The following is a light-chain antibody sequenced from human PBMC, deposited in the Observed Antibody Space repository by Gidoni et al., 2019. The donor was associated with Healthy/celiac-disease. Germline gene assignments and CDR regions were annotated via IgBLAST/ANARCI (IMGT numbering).Light chain of an antibody. CDR3: QQYNSYPYT. J-gene: IGKJ2*01. V-gene: IGKV1-5*01. CDR1: QSISSW. CDR2: DAS. Sequence: DIQMTQSPSTLSASVGDRVTITCRASQSISSWLAWYQQKPGKAPKLLIYDASSLESGVPSRFSGSGSGTDFTLTISRLPPDDFASYYCQQYNSYPYTFXQXTKLEIK.